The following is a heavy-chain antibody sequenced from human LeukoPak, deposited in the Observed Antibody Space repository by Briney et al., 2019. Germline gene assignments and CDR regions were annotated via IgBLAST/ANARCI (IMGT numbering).Heavy chain of an antibody. CDR1: RFTFSSYE. J-gene: IGHJ3*02. CDR2: ISSSASTV. Sequence: GGSLRLSCAASRFTFSSYEMNWVRQAPGKGLEWVSYISSSASTVYYADSVKGRFTISRDNAKNSLYLQMNSLRAEDTAVYYCARGPDAFDIWGQGTMVTVSS. CDR3: ARGPDAFDI. V-gene: IGHV3-48*03.